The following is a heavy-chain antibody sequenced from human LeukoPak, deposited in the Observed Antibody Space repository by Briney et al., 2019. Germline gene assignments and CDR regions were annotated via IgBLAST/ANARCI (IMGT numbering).Heavy chain of an antibody. CDR2: INHSGST. CDR1: GGSFSGYY. D-gene: IGHD4-23*01. Sequence: SETLSLXCAVYGGSFSGYYWSWIRQPPGKGLEWIGEINHSGSTNYNPSLKSRVTISVDTSKNQFSLKLSSVTAADTAVYYCATEVVTSYGGNGFDYWGQGTLVTVSS. V-gene: IGHV4-34*01. J-gene: IGHJ4*02. CDR3: ATEVVTSYGGNGFDY.